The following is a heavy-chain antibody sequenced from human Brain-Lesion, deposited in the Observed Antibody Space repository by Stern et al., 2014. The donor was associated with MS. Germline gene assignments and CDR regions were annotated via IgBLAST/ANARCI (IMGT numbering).Heavy chain of an antibody. CDR2: IFNSGST. D-gene: IGHD2-2*01. CDR3: ARGRVVPGFQYYATDV. Sequence: VQLVESGPGLVKPSQTLSLSCTVSGGSISSGGYYWSWIRQPAGKGLEWIGRIFNSGSTSYNPPLKGRVPISIDPSKNQFSLRLNSMTAADTAVYYCARGRVVPGFQYYATDVWGQGTTVIVSS. J-gene: IGHJ6*02. V-gene: IGHV4-61*02. CDR1: GGSISSGGYY.